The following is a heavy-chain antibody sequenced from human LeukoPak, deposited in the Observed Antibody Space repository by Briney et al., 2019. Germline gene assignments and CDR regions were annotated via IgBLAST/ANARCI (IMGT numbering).Heavy chain of an antibody. Sequence: SETLSFTCAVSGGSISSGSYSWSWIRQPPGKGLEWIGYIYPRGSTYYNPSLKSRVILSLDKSANQFSLNLSSVTAADTAVYYCARFSPRAMGNYLDFWGQGTLVTVSS. D-gene: IGHD7-27*01. CDR2: IYPRGST. V-gene: IGHV4-30-2*01. CDR1: GGSISSGSYS. J-gene: IGHJ4*02. CDR3: ARFSPRAMGNYLDF.